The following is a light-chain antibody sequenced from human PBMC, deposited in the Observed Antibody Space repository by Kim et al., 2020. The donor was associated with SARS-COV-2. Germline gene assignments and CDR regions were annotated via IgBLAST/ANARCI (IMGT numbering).Light chain of an antibody. J-gene: IGLJ3*02. V-gene: IGLV1-47*01. CDR2: RNN. Sequence: QSVLTQPPSASGTPGQRVTISSSGSSSNIGSNYVYWYQQLPGTAPKLLIYRNNQRPSGVPDRFSGSKSGTSASLAISGLRSEDEADYYCVAWDDSLSGWVFGGGTQLTVL. CDR3: VAWDDSLSGWV. CDR1: SSNIGSNY.